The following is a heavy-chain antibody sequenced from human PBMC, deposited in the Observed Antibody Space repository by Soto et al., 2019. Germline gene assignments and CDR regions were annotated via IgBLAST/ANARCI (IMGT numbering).Heavy chain of an antibody. J-gene: IGHJ3*01. Sequence: SETLSLTYTVFDGCISSRGFHWDWIRQHPGEGLEWIGYISYSGTTNYNPSLKSRVTISVDTSNNQLSLKLSSVTAADTAVYYCARDHGPRGAFDFWGQGTMVT. V-gene: IGHV4-31*03. CDR2: ISYSGTT. CDR3: ARDHGPRGAFDF. CDR1: DGCISSRGFH. D-gene: IGHD3-10*01.